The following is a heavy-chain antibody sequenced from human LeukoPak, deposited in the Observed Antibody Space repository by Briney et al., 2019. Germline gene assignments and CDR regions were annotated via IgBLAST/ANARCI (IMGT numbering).Heavy chain of an antibody. CDR2: ISWNSGSI. CDR3: ARLSLDHYDSSGYHHLGAFDI. V-gene: IGHV3-9*01. Sequence: GRSLRLSCAASGFTFDDYAMHWVRQAPGKGLEWVSGISWNSGSIGYADSVKGRFTISRDNAKNSLYLQMNSLRAEDTALYYCARLSLDHYDSSGYHHLGAFDIWGQGTMVTVSS. J-gene: IGHJ3*02. CDR1: GFTFDDYA. D-gene: IGHD3-22*01.